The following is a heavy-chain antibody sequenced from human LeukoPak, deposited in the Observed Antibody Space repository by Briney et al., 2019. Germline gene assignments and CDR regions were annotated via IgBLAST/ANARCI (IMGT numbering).Heavy chain of an antibody. CDR3: AKRTGSKGYYSGIDY. CDR2: ISGSGGST. J-gene: IGHJ4*02. D-gene: IGHD2-15*01. V-gene: IGHV3-23*01. Sequence: GGSLRLSCAVSGITLSNYGMSWVRQAPGKGLEWVSAISGSGGSTYYADSVKGRFTISRDNSKNTLYLQMNSLRAEDTAVYYCAKRTGSKGYYSGIDYWGQGTLVTVSS. CDR1: GITLSNYG.